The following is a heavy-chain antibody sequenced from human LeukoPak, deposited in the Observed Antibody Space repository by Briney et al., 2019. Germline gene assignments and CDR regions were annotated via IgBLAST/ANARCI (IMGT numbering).Heavy chain of an antibody. CDR1: GGTFSSYA. J-gene: IGHJ5*02. Sequence: SVKVSCKASGGTFSSYAISWVRHAPGQGLEWMGRIIPLFGIANYAQKFQGSVTITADKSTSTAYMELSSLRSEDTAVYYCARVGGQAYCGGDCYYNWFDPWGQGTLVTVSS. CDR2: IIPLFGIA. V-gene: IGHV1-69*10. CDR3: ARVGGQAYCGGDCYYNWFDP. D-gene: IGHD2-21*02.